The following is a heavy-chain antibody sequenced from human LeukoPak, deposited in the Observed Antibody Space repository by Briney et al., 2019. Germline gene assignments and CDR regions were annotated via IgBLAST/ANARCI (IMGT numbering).Heavy chain of an antibody. V-gene: IGHV4-59*01. Sequence: SETMSLTCTVSGGSISRYYCSWIRQPPGKGLEWIGYIYYSGSTNYNPSLKSRVTISVDTSKNQFSLKLSSVTAADTAVYYCARVLSSSLYYYYGMDVWGQGTTVTVSS. CDR3: ARVLSSSLYYYYGMDV. D-gene: IGHD6-6*01. J-gene: IGHJ6*02. CDR1: GGSISRYY. CDR2: IYYSGST.